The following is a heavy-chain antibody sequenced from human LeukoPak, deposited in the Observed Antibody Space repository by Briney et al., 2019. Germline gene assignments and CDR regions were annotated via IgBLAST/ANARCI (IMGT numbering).Heavy chain of an antibody. V-gene: IGHV4-4*07. CDR2: IYTSGST. CDR1: GGSISSYY. Sequence: KTSETLSLTCTVSGGSISSYYWSWIRQPAGKGLEWIGRIYTSGSTNYNPSLKSRVTISVDTSKNQFSLKLSSVTAADTAVYYCASDRHSGSFYGYFDYWGQGTLVTVSS. CDR3: ASDRHSGSFYGYFDY. D-gene: IGHD1-26*01. J-gene: IGHJ4*02.